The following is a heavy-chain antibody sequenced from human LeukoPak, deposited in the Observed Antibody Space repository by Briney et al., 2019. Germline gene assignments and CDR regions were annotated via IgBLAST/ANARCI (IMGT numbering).Heavy chain of an antibody. CDR3: ARAEDSSGYHDY. V-gene: IGHV1-8*02. J-gene: IGHJ4*02. D-gene: IGHD3-22*01. CDR2: MNPNSGNT. Sequence: ASVKVSCKASGYTFTSYDINWVRQATGQGLEWMGWMNPNSGNTGYAQKFQGRVTMTRNTSISTAYMELSSLRSEDTAVYYCARAEDSSGYHDYWGQGTLVTVSS. CDR1: GYTFTSYD.